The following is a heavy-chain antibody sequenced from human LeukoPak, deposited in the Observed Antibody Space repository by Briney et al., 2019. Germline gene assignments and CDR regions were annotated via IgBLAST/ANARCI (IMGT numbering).Heavy chain of an antibody. V-gene: IGHV3-11*01. CDR3: ARGDSSSWYTCDY. Sequence: KPGGSLRLSCAASGLTFSDYYMSWIRQAPGKGLEWVSYISSSGSTIYYADSVKGRFTISRDNAKNSLYLQMNSLRAEDTAVYYCARGDSSSWYTCDYWGQGTLVTVSS. CDR1: GLTFSDYY. D-gene: IGHD6-13*01. CDR2: ISSSGSTI. J-gene: IGHJ4*02.